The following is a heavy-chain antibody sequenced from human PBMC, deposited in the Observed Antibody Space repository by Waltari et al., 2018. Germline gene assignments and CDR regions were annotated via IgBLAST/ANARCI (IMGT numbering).Heavy chain of an antibody. CDR3: ASKEINWNLVI. J-gene: IGHJ3*02. CDR1: GGSFSGYY. CDR2: INQSGST. D-gene: IGHD1-20*01. V-gene: IGHV4-34*01. Sequence: QVQLQQWGAGLLKPSETLSLTCAVYGGSFSGYYWSWIRQPPGKGLEWIGEINQSGSTNYKPSLKSRVTISVDTSKNQFALKLSSVTAADTAVHYCASKEINWNLVIWGQGTMVTVSS.